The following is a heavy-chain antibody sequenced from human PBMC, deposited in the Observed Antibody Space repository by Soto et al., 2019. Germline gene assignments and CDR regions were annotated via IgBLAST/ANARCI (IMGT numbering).Heavy chain of an antibody. J-gene: IGHJ6*02. CDR2: ISSSSSYT. V-gene: IGHV3-11*05. CDR3: ARAPGGMDV. Sequence: QVQLVESGGGLVKPGGSLRLSCAASGFTFSDYYMSWIRQAPGKGLEWVSYISSSSSYTNYADSVKGRFTISRDNAKNSLCMHMSSLRAADTAVYYCARAPGGMDVWGQGTTVTVSS. CDR1: GFTFSDYY.